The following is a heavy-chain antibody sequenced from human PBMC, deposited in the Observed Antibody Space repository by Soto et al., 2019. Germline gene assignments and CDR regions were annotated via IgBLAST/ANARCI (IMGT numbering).Heavy chain of an antibody. Sequence: QVQLQQWGAGLLKPSETLSLTCAVYGRSFSDYSWTWIRQPPGKGLEWIGEINDSGSTNYTPSLERRVTISRDTSKNRFSLKLSSVTAADTAVYYCARGSHKLHSYDSSGFYHYVDYWGQGSLVTVSS. CDR3: ARGSHKLHSYDSSGFYHYVDY. D-gene: IGHD3-22*01. V-gene: IGHV4-34*01. CDR1: GRSFSDYS. CDR2: INDSGST. J-gene: IGHJ4*02.